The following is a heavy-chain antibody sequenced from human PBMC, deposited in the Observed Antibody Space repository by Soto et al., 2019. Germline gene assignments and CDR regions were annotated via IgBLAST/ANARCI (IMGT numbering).Heavy chain of an antibody. J-gene: IGHJ5*02. D-gene: IGHD2-15*01. CDR2: IYYSGST. V-gene: IGHV4-59*01. Sequence: PETLPLTYTVSGGSISRYYWSWIRQPPGKGLEWIGYIYYSGSTNYNPSLKSRVTISVDTSKNQFSLKLSSVTAAETAVYYCARDRGTGPSERFCSGGSCYLNWFAPWGQGTPVIV. CDR3: ARDRGTGPSERFCSGGSCYLNWFAP. CDR1: GGSISRYY.